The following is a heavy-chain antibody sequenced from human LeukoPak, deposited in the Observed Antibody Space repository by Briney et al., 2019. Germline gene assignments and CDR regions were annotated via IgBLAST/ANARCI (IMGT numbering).Heavy chain of an antibody. CDR3: AREGFDWLLYSYYYYYGMDV. D-gene: IGHD3-9*01. V-gene: IGHV3-30*12. J-gene: IGHJ6*02. Sequence: GRSLRLSCAASGFTFNSFGIHWVRQAPGKGLEWVAVIYYDGSNNFYSDSVKGRFTISRDNSKNTVFLQMSSLGAEDTAVYYCAREGFDWLLYSYYYYYGMDVWGQGTTVTVSS. CDR1: GFTFNSFG. CDR2: IYYDGSNN.